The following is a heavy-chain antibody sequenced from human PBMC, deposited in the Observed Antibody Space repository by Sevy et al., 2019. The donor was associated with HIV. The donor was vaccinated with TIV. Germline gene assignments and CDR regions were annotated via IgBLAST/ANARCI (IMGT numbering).Heavy chain of an antibody. CDR2: IHSDDTT. CDR3: ARGKSGYGYALNY. Sequence: QAAGSLRLSCAASGFTVNSNYMTWVRQAPGKGLEGVSVIHSDDTTYHADSVKDRFTISRDNFKNTLYLHMSSLRAEDTAVYYCARGKSGYGYALNYWGQGTLVTVSS. J-gene: IGHJ4*02. V-gene: IGHV3-66*01. D-gene: IGHD5-18*01. CDR1: GFTVNSNY.